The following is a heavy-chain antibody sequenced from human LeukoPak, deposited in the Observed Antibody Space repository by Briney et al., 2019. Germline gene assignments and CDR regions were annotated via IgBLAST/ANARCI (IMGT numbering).Heavy chain of an antibody. J-gene: IGHJ4*02. D-gene: IGHD4-17*01. CDR3: ARDDYGTTDY. V-gene: IGHV3-33*01. CDR2: IWYDGSNK. Sequence: GRSLRLSCAASGFTFSSYGMHWVRQAPGKGLEWVAVIWYDGSNKYYADSVKGRFTISRDNSKNTLYLQMNSLRAEDTAAYYCARDDYGTTDYWGQGTLVTVSS. CDR1: GFTFSSYG.